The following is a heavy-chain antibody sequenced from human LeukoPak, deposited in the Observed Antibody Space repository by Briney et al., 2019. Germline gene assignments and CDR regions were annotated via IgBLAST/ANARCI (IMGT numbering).Heavy chain of an antibody. Sequence: PSETLSLTCTVSGGSISNYYWSWIRQPPGKGLEWIGHIYYSGSTKYNPSLKSRVTISLDTSKNQFSLKLSSVTAADTALYFCARGRIYYDSTGYQVWGQGTLVTVSS. CDR1: GGSISNYY. D-gene: IGHD3-22*01. J-gene: IGHJ4*02. CDR3: ARGRIYYDSTGYQV. V-gene: IGHV4-59*01. CDR2: IYYSGST.